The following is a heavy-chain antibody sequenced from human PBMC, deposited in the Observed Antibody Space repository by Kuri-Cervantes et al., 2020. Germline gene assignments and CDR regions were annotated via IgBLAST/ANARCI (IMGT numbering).Heavy chain of an antibody. J-gene: IGHJ4*02. CDR2: ISYDGSNK. CDR1: GFTFSSYA. Sequence: GESLKISCAASGFTFSSYAMHWVRQAPGKGLEWVAVISYDGSNKYYADSVKGRFTISRDNSKNTLYFQMNSLRAEDTAVYYCARWGDTAMVREYYFDYWGQGTLVTVSS. V-gene: IGHV3-30*14. D-gene: IGHD5-18*01. CDR3: ARWGDTAMVREYYFDY.